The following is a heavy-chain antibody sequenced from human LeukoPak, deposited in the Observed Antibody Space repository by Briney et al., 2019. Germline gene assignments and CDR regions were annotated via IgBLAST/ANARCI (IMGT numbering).Heavy chain of an antibody. CDR2: ISGSGGST. V-gene: IGHV3-23*01. CDR3: AKDKDRYRLFDY. Sequence: PGGSLRLSCAASGFTFSSYAMSWVRQAPGKGLEWVSAISGSGGSTYDADSVKGRFTISRDNSKNTLYLQMNSLRAGDTAVYYCAKDKDRYRLFDYWGQGTLVTVSS. CDR1: GFTFSSYA. D-gene: IGHD1-1*01. J-gene: IGHJ4*02.